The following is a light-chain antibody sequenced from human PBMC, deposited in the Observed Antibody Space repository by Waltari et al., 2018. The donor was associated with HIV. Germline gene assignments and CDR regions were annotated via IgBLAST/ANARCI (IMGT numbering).Light chain of an antibody. CDR1: SSDVGGYKY. CDR2: DVS. J-gene: IGLJ1*01. CDR3: SSYTSSRTPYYV. V-gene: IGLV2-14*01. Sequence: QSALTQPASVSGSPGQSITISCTGTSSDVGGYKYVSWYQQHPRNAPKLMIYDVSNRPLWVSTRFSGSKSGNTASLTISALRAEDEADYFCSSYTSSRTPYYVLGTGTEVTVL.